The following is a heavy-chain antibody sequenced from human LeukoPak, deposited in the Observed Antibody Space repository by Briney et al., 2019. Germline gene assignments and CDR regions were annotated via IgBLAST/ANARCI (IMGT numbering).Heavy chain of an antibody. Sequence: GGSLRLSCVASGFPFSSYWMTWVRQAPGKGLEWVANIKQDGSKKSYVDSVRGRFTISRDNAKNSLYLQMNSLRAEDTAIYYCTRVGYIDEGIDYWGQGTLVTVPS. CDR1: GFPFSSYW. CDR3: TRVGYIDEGIDY. V-gene: IGHV3-7*04. J-gene: IGHJ4*02. D-gene: IGHD5-24*01. CDR2: IKQDGSKK.